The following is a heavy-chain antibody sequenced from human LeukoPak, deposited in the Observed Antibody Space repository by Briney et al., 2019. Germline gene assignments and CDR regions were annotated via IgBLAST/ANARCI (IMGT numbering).Heavy chain of an antibody. Sequence: KPSETLSLTCTVSGDSISRYYWSWIRQPPGEGLEWIGYIYYTGTTNYNPSLKSRVTITVDTSKNQFSLKLSSVTAADTAVYYCARHDPSGIAAAALYDAFDIWGQGTMVTVSS. CDR2: IYYTGTT. J-gene: IGHJ3*02. CDR1: GDSISRYY. V-gene: IGHV4-59*08. D-gene: IGHD6-13*01. CDR3: ARHDPSGIAAAALYDAFDI.